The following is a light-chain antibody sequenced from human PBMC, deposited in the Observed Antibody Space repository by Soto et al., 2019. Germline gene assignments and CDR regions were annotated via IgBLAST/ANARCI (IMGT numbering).Light chain of an antibody. CDR2: GAS. CDR3: QKYYNWPRT. J-gene: IGKJ5*01. Sequence: IVMKQSPATLSVSPRQRATLSCRADQNIHSNLAWYRTKPGQAPRLLFYGASTGATGLPARFSGSGSGTEFTLTINSLQAEDCSVYYCQKYYNWPRTFGQGTRLEIK. CDR1: QNIHSN. V-gene: IGKV3-15*01.